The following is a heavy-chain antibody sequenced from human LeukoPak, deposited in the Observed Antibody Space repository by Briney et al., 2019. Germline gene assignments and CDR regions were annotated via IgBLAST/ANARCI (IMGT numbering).Heavy chain of an antibody. Sequence: GGSLRLSCAASGFTFSSYAMSWVRQAPWKGLEWVSAISGSGGSTYYADSVKGRFTISRDNSKNTLYLQMNSLRAEDTAVYYCAKDPNYYDSSGTDYWGQGTLVTVSP. CDR3: AKDPNYYDSSGTDY. CDR2: ISGSGGST. CDR1: GFTFSSYA. J-gene: IGHJ4*02. V-gene: IGHV3-23*01. D-gene: IGHD3-22*01.